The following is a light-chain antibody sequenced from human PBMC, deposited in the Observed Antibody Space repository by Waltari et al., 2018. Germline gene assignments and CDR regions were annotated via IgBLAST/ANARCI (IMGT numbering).Light chain of an antibody. CDR3: QQYYTIPIT. J-gene: IGKJ5*01. CDR1: QNILYSSNNKNY. Sequence: DTVMTQSPNSLAVSLGERATINCKSSQNILYSSNNKNYLAWYQQKPGQPPKLLLYWASTRASGVPDRFSGSGSGTDFTLTISSLLTEDVAVYYCQQYYTIPITFGQGTRLEIK. V-gene: IGKV4-1*01. CDR2: WAS.